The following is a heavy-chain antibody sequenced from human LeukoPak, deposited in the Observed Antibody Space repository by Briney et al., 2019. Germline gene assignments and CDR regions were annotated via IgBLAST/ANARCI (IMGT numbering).Heavy chain of an antibody. CDR3: ARHAGSTGAFDI. J-gene: IGHJ3*02. V-gene: IGHV5-51*01. Sequence: GESLKISCKASGYSFISHWIGWVRQRPGQGLEFMGIIYPGDSDTRYSPSFQGQVTISADKSISTAYLQWSSLKASDTAMYYCARHAGSTGAFDIWGQGTMVTVSS. CDR1: GYSFISHW. D-gene: IGHD1-26*01. CDR2: IYPGDSDT.